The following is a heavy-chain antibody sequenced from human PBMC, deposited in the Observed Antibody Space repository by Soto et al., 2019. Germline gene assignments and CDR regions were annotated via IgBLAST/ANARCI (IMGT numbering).Heavy chain of an antibody. CDR2: IYYSGST. Sequence: SETLSLTCTVSGGSISSYYWSWIRQPPGKGLEWIGYIYYSGSTNYNPSLKSRVTISVDTSKNQFSLKLSSVTAADTAVYYCARAHADYVFDHWAQGTLVPVSS. CDR3: ARAHADYVFDH. J-gene: IGHJ5*02. V-gene: IGHV4-59*01. D-gene: IGHD4-17*01. CDR1: GGSISSYY.